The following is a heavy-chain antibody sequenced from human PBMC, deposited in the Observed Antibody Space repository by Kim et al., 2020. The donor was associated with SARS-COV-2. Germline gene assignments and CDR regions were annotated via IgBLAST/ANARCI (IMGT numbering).Heavy chain of an antibody. CDR2: IYYNGSS. CDR1: GGSISYYC. V-gene: IGHV4-59*01. Sequence: SETLSLTCTVSGGSISYYCWTWIRQSPGKGLEWVGYIYYNGSSSYNPSLKSRVSMSVDTSKNQFSLKLSSATAADTAVYYCAGGIWWPFIWGQGTLVTVSS. J-gene: IGHJ4*02. D-gene: IGHD5-12*01. CDR3: AGGIWWPFI.